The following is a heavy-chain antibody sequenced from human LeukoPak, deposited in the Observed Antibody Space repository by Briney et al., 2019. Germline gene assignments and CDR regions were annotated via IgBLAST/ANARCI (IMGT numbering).Heavy chain of an antibody. CDR2: IRSKAYGGTT. CDR1: GGSFSGYY. J-gene: IGHJ4*02. V-gene: IGHV3-49*03. Sequence: LSLTCAVYGGSFSGYYWSWIRQPPGKGLEWVGFIRSKAYGGTTEYAASVKGRFTISRDDSKSIAYLQMNSLKTEDTAVYYCTGHTARGIYWGQGTLVTVSS. CDR3: TGHTARGIY. D-gene: IGHD3-16*01.